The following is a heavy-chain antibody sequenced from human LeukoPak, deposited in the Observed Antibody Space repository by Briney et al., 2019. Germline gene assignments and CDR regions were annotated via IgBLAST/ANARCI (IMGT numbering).Heavy chain of an antibody. J-gene: IGHJ3*02. CDR2: INPSGSST. CDR1: GYTFTSSY. V-gene: IGHV1-46*04. Sequence: ASVKVSCKSSGYTFTSSYMHWVRQAPGQGLEWMGMINPSGSSTSYAQKLQGRVTMTTDTSTSTVYMGLSSLRSEGTAVYYSARARLGESRGPTTEGFDSWGQGTMVTVSS. D-gene: IGHD3-10*01. CDR3: ARARLGESRGPTTEGFDS.